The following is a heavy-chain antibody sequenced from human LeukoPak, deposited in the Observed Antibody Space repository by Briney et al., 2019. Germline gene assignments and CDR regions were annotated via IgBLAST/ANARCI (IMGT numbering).Heavy chain of an antibody. D-gene: IGHD6-13*01. Sequence: ASVKVSCKASGYTFTGYYMHWVRQAPGQGLEWMGWINPNSGGTNYAQKFQGRVTMTRDTSISTAYMELSRLRSDDTAVYYCAREAIAAAFNDAFDIWGQGTMVTVSS. V-gene: IGHV1-2*02. CDR2: INPNSGGT. CDR1: GYTFTGYY. CDR3: AREAIAAAFNDAFDI. J-gene: IGHJ3*02.